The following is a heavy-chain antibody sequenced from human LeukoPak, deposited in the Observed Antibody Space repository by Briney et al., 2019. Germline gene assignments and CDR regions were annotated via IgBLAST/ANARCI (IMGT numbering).Heavy chain of an antibody. V-gene: IGHV3-23*01. D-gene: IGHD2-2*01. CDR1: GFTFSSYA. Sequence: PGGSLRLSCAASGFTFSSYAMSWVRQAPGKGLEWVSAISGSGGSTYYADSVKGRFTISRDNSKNTLYLQMNSLRAEDTAVYYCAKSRVVPAANPYYFDYWGQGTLVTVSS. CDR2: ISGSGGST. J-gene: IGHJ4*02. CDR3: AKSRVVPAANPYYFDY.